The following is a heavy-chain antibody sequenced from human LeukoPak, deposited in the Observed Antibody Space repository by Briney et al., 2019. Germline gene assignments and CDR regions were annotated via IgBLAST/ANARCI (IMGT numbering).Heavy chain of an antibody. CDR3: ARSIAAAEPDY. CDR1: GGSMNTYF. D-gene: IGHD6-13*01. V-gene: IGHV4-59*12. CDR2: VYHTGST. J-gene: IGHJ4*02. Sequence: SETLSLTCTVSGGSMNTYFWSWIRQPPGKGLEWMGYVYHTGSTTYKPSLKSRITISVDTSKNQFSLKLSSVTAADTAVYYCARSIAAAEPDYWGQGTLVTVSS.